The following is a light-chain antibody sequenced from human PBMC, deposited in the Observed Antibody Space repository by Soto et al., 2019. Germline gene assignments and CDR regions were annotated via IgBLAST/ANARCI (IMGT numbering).Light chain of an antibody. J-gene: IGKJ1*01. V-gene: IGKV1-5*03. Sequence: DIQVTQSPSTLSASVGDRVTITCRASQSIDNWLAWYQQKPGKAPKLLIYKASTLESGVPSRFSGSGSGTEFTLTINSLQPDDFATYHCQQYHTFRMFGQGTKVDI. CDR1: QSIDNW. CDR3: QQYHTFRM. CDR2: KAS.